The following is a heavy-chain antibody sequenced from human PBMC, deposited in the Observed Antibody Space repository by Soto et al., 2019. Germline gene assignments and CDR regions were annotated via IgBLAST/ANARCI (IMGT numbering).Heavy chain of an antibody. CDR3: AKRAWGYFYFDY. D-gene: IGHD1-26*01. CDR1: GFTFSSYA. V-gene: IGHV3-23*01. Sequence: GGSLRLSCAASGFTFSSYAMSWVRQAPGKGLEWVSVISGSGDSTYYADSVKGRFTISRDNSKNTLYLQMNSLRAEDTAVYYCAKRAWGYFYFDYWGQGTLVTVSS. CDR2: ISGSGDST. J-gene: IGHJ4*02.